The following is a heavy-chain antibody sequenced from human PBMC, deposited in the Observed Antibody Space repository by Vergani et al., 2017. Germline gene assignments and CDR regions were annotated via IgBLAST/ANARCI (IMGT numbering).Heavy chain of an antibody. CDR2: ISYDGSNK. Sequence: QVQLVESGGGVVQPGRSLRLSCAASGFTFSSYGMHWVRQAPGKGLEWVAVISYDGSNKYYADSVKGRFTISRDNSKNTLYLQMNSLRAEDTAVYYCAKDAGAGWFGELLYGRGYYGMDVWGQGTTVTVSS. D-gene: IGHD3-10*01. V-gene: IGHV3-30*18. CDR3: AKDAGAGWFGELLYGRGYYGMDV. CDR1: GFTFSSYG. J-gene: IGHJ6*02.